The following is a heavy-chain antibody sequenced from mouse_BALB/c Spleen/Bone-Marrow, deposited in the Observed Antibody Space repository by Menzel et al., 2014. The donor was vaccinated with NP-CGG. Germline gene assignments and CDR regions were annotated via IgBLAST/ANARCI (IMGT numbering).Heavy chain of an antibody. Sequence: EVKVVESGAELVKPGASVKLSCTASGFNIKDTYMHWVKQRPEQGLEWIGRIDPANGNTKYDPKFQGKATITADTSSNTAYLQLSSLTSEDTAVYYCAMITTGAWFAYWGQGTLVTASA. CDR2: IDPANGNT. CDR3: AMITTGAWFAY. V-gene: IGHV14-3*02. D-gene: IGHD2-4*01. J-gene: IGHJ3*01. CDR1: GFNIKDTY.